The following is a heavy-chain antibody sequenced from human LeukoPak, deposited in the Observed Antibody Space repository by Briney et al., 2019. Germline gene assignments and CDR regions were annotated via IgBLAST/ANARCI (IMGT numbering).Heavy chain of an antibody. D-gene: IGHD5-24*01. Sequence: GGSLRLSCSAPRFTFSSYAMDWVRQAPGKGLEWVALISDDGNKKYYSDSVKGRFTISRDNSRDTLYLQMNSLKPEDTAVYYCATPGEMATVSYFDYWGQGTLVTVSS. CDR1: RFTFSSYA. CDR2: ISDDGNKK. V-gene: IGHV3-30-3*01. CDR3: ATPGEMATVSYFDY. J-gene: IGHJ4*02.